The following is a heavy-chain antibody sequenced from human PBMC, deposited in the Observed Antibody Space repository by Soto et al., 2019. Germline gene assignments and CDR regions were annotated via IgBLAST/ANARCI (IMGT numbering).Heavy chain of an antibody. Sequence: DVQLVESGGGLVKPGGSLRLSCVVSDFPFSTAWINWVRQAPGKGLEWVGRIKSKNDGGTTDYIAPVKGRFTFSRDDRKNTVFLQINSLNTEDTAVYYCTTDILWVGGYFWGQGTLVTVSS. CDR1: DFPFSTAW. J-gene: IGHJ4*02. V-gene: IGHV3-15*07. CDR2: IKSKNDGGTT. CDR3: TTDILWVGGYF. D-gene: IGHD3-10*01.